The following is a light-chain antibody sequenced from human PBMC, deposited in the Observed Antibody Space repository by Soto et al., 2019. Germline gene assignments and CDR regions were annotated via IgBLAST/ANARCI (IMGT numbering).Light chain of an antibody. V-gene: IGKV3-15*01. CDR3: QHYNNWPALT. Sequence: EIVMTQSPATLSVSPGERVALSCRASQSVSSNIAWYQLKPGQAPRVLIYGASTRATGIPARFSGSGSGTEFTLTISSLQSEDFAIYYCQHYNNWPALTFGGGTKVDIK. J-gene: IGKJ4*01. CDR1: QSVSSN. CDR2: GAS.